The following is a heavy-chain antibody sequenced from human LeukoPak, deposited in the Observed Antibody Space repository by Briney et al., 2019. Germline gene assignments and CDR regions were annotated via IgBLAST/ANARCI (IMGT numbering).Heavy chain of an antibody. CDR1: GYSISSGYY. Sequence: SETLSLTCTVSGYSISSGYYWGWIRPPPGKGLEWIGSIYHSGSTYYTPSLKSRVTISVDTSKNQFSLKLSSVTAADTAVYYCARDDPRYDILTGYYGFDYWGQGTLVTVSS. V-gene: IGHV4-38-2*02. CDR3: ARDDPRYDILTGYYGFDY. CDR2: IYHSGST. J-gene: IGHJ4*02. D-gene: IGHD3-9*01.